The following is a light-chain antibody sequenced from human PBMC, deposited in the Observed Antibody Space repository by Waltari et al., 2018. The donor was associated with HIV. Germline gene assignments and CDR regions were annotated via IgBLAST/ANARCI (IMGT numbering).Light chain of an antibody. CDR1: QDISSD. CDR3: QQYKDWPPWT. Sequence: EKVLTQSPATLYVSPGEGATIPCRASQDISSDLAWYQQKPGQAPRLLISRASARATGIPARFSGSGSGTEFTLTISSLQSDDFAIYYCQQYKDWPPWTFGQGTKVEVK. V-gene: IGKV3-15*01. CDR2: RAS. J-gene: IGKJ1*01.